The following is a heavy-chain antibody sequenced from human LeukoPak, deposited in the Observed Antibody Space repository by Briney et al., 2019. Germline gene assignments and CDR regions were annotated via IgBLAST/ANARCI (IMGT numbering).Heavy chain of an antibody. D-gene: IGHD6-13*01. CDR2: ISYDGSNK. J-gene: IGHJ3*02. CDR1: GFTFSSYA. CDR3: ARSSSWDDAFDI. V-gene: IGHV3-30-3*01. Sequence: PGGSLRLSCAASGFTFSSYAMHWVRQAPGKGLEWVAVISYDGSNKYYADSVKGRFTISRDNAKNSLYLQMNSLRAEDTAVYYCARSSSWDDAFDIWGQGTMVTVSS.